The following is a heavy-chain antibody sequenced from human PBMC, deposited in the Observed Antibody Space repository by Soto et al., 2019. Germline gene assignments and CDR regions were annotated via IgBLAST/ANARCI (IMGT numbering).Heavy chain of an antibody. J-gene: IGHJ4*02. D-gene: IGHD2-2*03. V-gene: IGHV1-69*18. CDR3: VVMGNVAVSNPRSFDY. CDR1: GDTFSGYS. Sequence: QVKLVQSGAEVKKPGSSVKVSCTASGDTFSGYSINWVRQAPGQGLEWLGRIVPIFDTLNYAERFQGRVAITADESTTTVYMELTNLTHEDTAVYYCVVMGNVAVSNPRSFDYWGQGTQVTVSS. CDR2: IVPIFDTL.